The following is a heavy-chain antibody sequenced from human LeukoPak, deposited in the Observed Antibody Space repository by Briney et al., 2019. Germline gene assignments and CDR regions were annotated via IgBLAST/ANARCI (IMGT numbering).Heavy chain of an antibody. D-gene: IGHD3-10*01. Sequence: GGSLRLSCAASGFTFSSYWMSWVRQAPGKGLEWVANIKQDGSEKSYVDSVKGRFTISRDNAKNSLYLQMNSLRAEDTAVYYCTKEGAGGFDYWGQGTLVTVSS. CDR3: TKEGAGGFDY. V-gene: IGHV3-7*01. J-gene: IGHJ4*02. CDR1: GFTFSSYW. CDR2: IKQDGSEK.